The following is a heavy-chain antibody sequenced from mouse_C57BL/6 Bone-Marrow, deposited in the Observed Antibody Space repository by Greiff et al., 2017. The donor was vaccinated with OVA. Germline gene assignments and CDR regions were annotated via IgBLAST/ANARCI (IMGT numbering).Heavy chain of an antibody. Sequence: VQLQQSGAELVRPGTSVKVSCKASGYAFTNYLIEWVKQRPGQGLEWIGVINPGSGGTNYNEKFKGKATLTADKSSSTAYMQLSSLTSEDSAVYFCARGLWGIPYAMDYWGQGTSVTVSS. CDR2: INPGSGGT. CDR1: GYAFTNYL. J-gene: IGHJ4*01. V-gene: IGHV1-54*01. D-gene: IGHD3-3*01. CDR3: ARGLWGIPYAMDY.